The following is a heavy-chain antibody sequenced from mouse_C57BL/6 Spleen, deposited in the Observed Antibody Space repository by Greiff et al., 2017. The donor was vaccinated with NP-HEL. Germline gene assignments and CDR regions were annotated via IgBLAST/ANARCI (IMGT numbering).Heavy chain of an antibody. CDR3: ARDYGSSYDAMDY. Sequence: EVMLVESGGGLVQPGGSLKLSCAASGFTFSDYYMYWVRQTPEKRLEWVAYISNGGGSTYYPDTVKGRFTISRDNAKNTLYLQMSRLKSEDTAMYYCARDYGSSYDAMDYWGQGTSVTVSS. D-gene: IGHD1-1*01. J-gene: IGHJ4*01. CDR1: GFTFSDYY. V-gene: IGHV5-12*01. CDR2: ISNGGGST.